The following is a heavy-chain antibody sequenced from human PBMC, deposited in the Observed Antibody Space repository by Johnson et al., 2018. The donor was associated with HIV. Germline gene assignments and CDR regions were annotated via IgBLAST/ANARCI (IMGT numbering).Heavy chain of an antibody. CDR2: TSYDGRNT. J-gene: IGHJ3*02. CDR1: GFTLRSYA. CDR3: ARAQLLADDAFNN. Sequence: QVQPVESGGGMVQPARSLRLSCAAAGFTLRSYAMHWVRQAPGKGPEWAALTSYDGRNTYYAESVKGRFTISRDNSKNTLYLQLNSLRVEDTAIYYCARAQLLADDAFNNWGQGTMVTVSS. V-gene: IGHV3-30-3*01. D-gene: IGHD6-6*01.